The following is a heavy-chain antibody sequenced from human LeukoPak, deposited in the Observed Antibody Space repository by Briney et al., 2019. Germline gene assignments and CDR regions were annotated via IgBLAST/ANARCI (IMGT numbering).Heavy chain of an antibody. J-gene: IGHJ4*02. CDR2: INPNSGGT. V-gene: IGHV1-2*02. Sequence: GASVKVSCKASEHTFTGYYMHWVRQAPGQGLEWMGWINPNSGGTNYAQKFQGRVTMTRDTSISTAYMDLSRLRSDDTAVYYCAALKSLDYWGQGTLVTVSS. CDR3: AALKSLDY. CDR1: EHTFTGYY.